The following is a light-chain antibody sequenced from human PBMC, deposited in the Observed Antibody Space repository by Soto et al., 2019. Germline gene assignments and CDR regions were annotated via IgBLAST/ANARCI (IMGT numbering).Light chain of an antibody. J-gene: IGLJ2*01. Sequence: SALTQPPSASTTAGQTVTISCSGSSSNIGSNTVNWYQQLPGTAPKLLIYSNNQRPSGVPDRFSGSKSGTSASLAISGLQSEDEADYYCAAWDDSLNGVVFGGGTKVTV. CDR3: AAWDDSLNGVV. V-gene: IGLV1-44*01. CDR1: SSNIGSNT. CDR2: SNN.